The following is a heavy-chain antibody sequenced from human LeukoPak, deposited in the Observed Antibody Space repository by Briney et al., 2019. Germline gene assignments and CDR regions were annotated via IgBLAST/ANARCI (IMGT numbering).Heavy chain of an antibody. V-gene: IGHV3-7*01. D-gene: IGHD3-10*01. CDR3: ARDLGFGEFHPPIDY. CDR1: GFNFSSYL. CDR2: IRQDASEK. J-gene: IGHJ4*02. Sequence: GALGLSWAGSGFNFSSYLVRWVRQGPGEGPEWVAHIRQDASEKYYVDSVKGRFTISRDNAKNSLYLQMNSLRVEDTAVYYCARDLGFGEFHPPIDYWGQGTLVTVSS.